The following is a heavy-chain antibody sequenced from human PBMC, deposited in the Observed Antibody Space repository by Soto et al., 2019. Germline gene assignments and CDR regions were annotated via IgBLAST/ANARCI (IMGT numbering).Heavy chain of an antibody. CDR2: ISSSGSTI. Sequence: EVQLVESGGGLVQPGGSLRLSCVASGFTFNSYEMNWVRQAPGKGLEWVSYISSSGSTIYYADSVKGRFTISRDNSKNTLYLQMNSLRAEDTAVYYCAKWRTTVTDFDYWGQGTLVTVSS. CDR3: AKWRTTVTDFDY. J-gene: IGHJ4*02. V-gene: IGHV3-48*03. D-gene: IGHD4-17*01. CDR1: GFTFNSYE.